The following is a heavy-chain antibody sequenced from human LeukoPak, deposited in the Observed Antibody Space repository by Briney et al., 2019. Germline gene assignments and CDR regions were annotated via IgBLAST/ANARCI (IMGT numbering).Heavy chain of an antibody. J-gene: IGHJ4*02. CDR2: IYYSGST. CDR3: ARDRADYGNFDY. CDR1: GGSISSGGYY. D-gene: IGHD4/OR15-4a*01. Sequence: SETLSLTCTVSGGSISSGGYYWSWIRQHPGKGLEWIGYIYYSGSTYYNPSLKSRVTISVDTSKNQFSLKLSSVTAADTAVYYCARDRADYGNFDYWGQGTLVTVSS. V-gene: IGHV4-31*03.